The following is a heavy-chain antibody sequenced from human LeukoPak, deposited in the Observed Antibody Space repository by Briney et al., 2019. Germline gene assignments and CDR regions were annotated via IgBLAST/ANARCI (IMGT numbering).Heavy chain of an antibody. CDR2: ISAYNGNT. V-gene: IGHV1-18*01. Sequence: GASVKVSCKASGYTFTSYGISWVRQAPGQGLEWMGWISAYNGNTNYAQKLQGRVTMTTDTSTSTVYMELSSLRSEDTAVYYCARVTGLWLHFDYWGQGTLVTVSS. D-gene: IGHD5-18*01. J-gene: IGHJ4*02. CDR3: ARVTGLWLHFDY. CDR1: GYTFTSYG.